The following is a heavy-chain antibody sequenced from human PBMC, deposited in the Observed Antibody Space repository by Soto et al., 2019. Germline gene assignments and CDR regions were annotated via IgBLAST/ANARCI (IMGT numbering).Heavy chain of an antibody. CDR3: AKGDSSGWNYWYFDL. J-gene: IGHJ2*01. D-gene: IGHD6-19*01. Sequence: EVQLLESGGGLVQPGGSLRLSCAASGFTFSSYAMSWVRQAPGKGLEWVSAISGSGGSTYYAESVKGRFTISRDNSKNKLYLQMNSLRAEDTAVYYCAKGDSSGWNYWYFDLWGRGTLVTVCS. V-gene: IGHV3-23*01. CDR1: GFTFSSYA. CDR2: ISGSGGST.